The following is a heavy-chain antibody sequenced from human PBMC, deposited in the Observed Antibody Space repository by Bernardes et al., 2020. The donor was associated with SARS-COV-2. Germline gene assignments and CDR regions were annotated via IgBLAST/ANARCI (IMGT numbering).Heavy chain of an antibody. CDR1: AFDNYW. D-gene: IGHD3-22*01. J-gene: IGHJ5*02. Sequence: GGSLRLSCAVSAFDNYWIHWVRQVPGKGPVWVSRINADGHYTNYADSVKGRFTISRDNAENVVYLQMYHLRVEDSAVYYCAGEDYHRSSGTFGPWGQGTQVIVSS. CDR2: INADGHYT. CDR3: AGEDYHRSSGTFGP. V-gene: IGHV3-74*01.